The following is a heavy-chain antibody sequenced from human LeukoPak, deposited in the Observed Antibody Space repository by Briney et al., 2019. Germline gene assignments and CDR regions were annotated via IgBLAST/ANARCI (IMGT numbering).Heavy chain of an antibody. V-gene: IGHV3-21*04. CDR2: ISSSSSYI. J-gene: IGHJ6*03. Sequence: GGSLRLSCAASGFTFSSYSMNWVRQAPGKGLEWVSFISSSSSYIYYADSVKGRFTISRDNAKNSLYLQMNSLRAEDTAVYYCAKDLNDDYYYYYMDVWGKGTTVTVSS. D-gene: IGHD1-1*01. CDR3: AKDLNDDYYYYYMDV. CDR1: GFTFSSYS.